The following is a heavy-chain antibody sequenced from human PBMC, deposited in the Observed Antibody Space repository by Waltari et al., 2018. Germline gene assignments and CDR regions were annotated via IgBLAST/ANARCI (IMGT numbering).Heavy chain of an antibody. Sequence: EVQLVQSGAEVKKPGATVKISCKASGYTFTDYYMHWVQQAPGTGLEWMGRVDPEDGETIYGEKFQGRVTITADTSTDTAYMELSSLSSEDMAVYYCATPYSNQRGAHNYYYYYYMDVWCKGTTVTVSS. D-gene: IGHD4-4*01. V-gene: IGHV1-69-2*01. CDR1: GYTFTDYY. CDR2: VDPEDGET. J-gene: IGHJ6*03. CDR3: ATPYSNQRGAHNYYYYYYMDV.